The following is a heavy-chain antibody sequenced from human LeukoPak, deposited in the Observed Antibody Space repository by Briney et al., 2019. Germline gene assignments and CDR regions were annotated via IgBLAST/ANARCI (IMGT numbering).Heavy chain of an antibody. D-gene: IGHD3-3*01. CDR3: ARATYYDFWSGYSWVNWFDP. J-gene: IGHJ5*02. CDR1: GFTVSSIY. V-gene: IGHV3-53*01. Sequence: GGSLRLSCAASGFTVSSIYMSWVRQAPGKGLEWVSVIYSGGSTYYADSVKGRFTISRDNAKNSLYLQMNSLRAEDTAVYYCARATYYDFWSGYSWVNWFDPWGQGTLVTVSS. CDR2: IYSGGST.